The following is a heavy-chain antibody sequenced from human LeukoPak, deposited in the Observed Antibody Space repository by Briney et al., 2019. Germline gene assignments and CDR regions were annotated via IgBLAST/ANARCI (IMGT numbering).Heavy chain of an antibody. CDR2: ISGSGGST. D-gene: IGHD6-19*01. CDR1: GFTFSSYA. V-gene: IGHV3-23*01. CDR3: AKYGDIAVAGILFDY. Sequence: PGGSLRLSCAASGFTFSSYAMSWVRQAPGKGLEWVSAISGSGGSTYYADSVKGRFTISRDNYKNTLYLQMNSLRAEDTAVYYCAKYGDIAVAGILFDYWGQGTLVTVSS. J-gene: IGHJ4*02.